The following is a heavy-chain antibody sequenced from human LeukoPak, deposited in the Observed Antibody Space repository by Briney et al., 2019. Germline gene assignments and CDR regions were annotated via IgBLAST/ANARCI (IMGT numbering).Heavy chain of an antibody. CDR2: ISGSGDST. CDR1: GFTFSNYA. CDR3: AKDAYDYVWGDYRPNYYFDY. J-gene: IGHJ4*02. Sequence: GGSLRLSCAASGFTFSNYAMSWVRQAPGKGLEWVSSISGSGDSTYSAASVKGRFTISRDNSKNTVSLQMNSLRAEDTALYYCAKDAYDYVWGDYRPNYYFDYWGQGTLVTVSS. V-gene: IGHV3-23*01. D-gene: IGHD3-16*02.